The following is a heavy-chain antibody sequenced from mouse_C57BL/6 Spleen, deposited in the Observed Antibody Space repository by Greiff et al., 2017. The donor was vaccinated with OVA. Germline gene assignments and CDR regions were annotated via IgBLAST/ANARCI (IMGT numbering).Heavy chain of an antibody. CDR3: AHSNSYYAMDY. CDR1: GFTFSDYG. V-gene: IGHV5-17*01. Sequence: EVQLVESGGGLVKPGGSLKLSCAASGFTFSDYGMHWVRQAPEKGLEWVAYISSGSSTIYYADTVKGRFTISRDNAKNTLFLQMTSLRSEDTAMYYCAHSNSYYAMDYWGQGTSVTVSS. CDR2: ISSGSSTI. J-gene: IGHJ4*01. D-gene: IGHD2-5*01.